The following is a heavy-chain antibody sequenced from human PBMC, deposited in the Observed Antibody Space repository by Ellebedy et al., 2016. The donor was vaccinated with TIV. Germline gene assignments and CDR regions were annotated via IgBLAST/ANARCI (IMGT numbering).Heavy chain of an antibody. D-gene: IGHD2-15*01. J-gene: IGHJ6*02. Sequence: MPSETLSLTCTVPGGSISSYYWCWIRQPPGKGLEWIGNIYYSASTNYNPSLKSLVTISVDTSKNQFSLKLSSVTAADTAVYYCARDAVGTYCSGGSCYYYYGMDVWGQGTTVTVSS. CDR1: GGSISSYY. CDR3: ARDAVGTYCSGGSCYYYYGMDV. CDR2: IYYSAST. V-gene: IGHV4-59*01.